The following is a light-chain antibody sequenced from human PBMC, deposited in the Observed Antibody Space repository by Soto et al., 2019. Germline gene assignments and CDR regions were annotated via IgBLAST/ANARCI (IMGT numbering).Light chain of an antibody. CDR3: QHYNSYSEA. J-gene: IGKJ1*01. Sequence: DIQMTQSASSLSASVGYRLTITCRASQGIRNALGWYQQKPGKAPKLLIYQASTLKSGVPSRFRGSGSGTEFTLTISSLQPDDFATYYCQHYNSYSEAFGQGTKVDIK. CDR2: QAS. CDR1: QGIRNA. V-gene: IGKV1-5*03.